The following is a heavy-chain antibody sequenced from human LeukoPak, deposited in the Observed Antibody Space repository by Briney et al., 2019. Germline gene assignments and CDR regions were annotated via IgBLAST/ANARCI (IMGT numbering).Heavy chain of an antibody. V-gene: IGHV5-51*01. D-gene: IGHD3-22*01. J-gene: IGHJ4*02. CDR2: IYPGDSDT. CDR3: ARNYYDSSGYPYYFDY. CDR1: GYSFTSYW. Sequence: GESLKISCKGSGYSFTSYWIGWVRQMPGKGLEWMGIIYPGDSDTRYSPSFQGQVTISADTSISTAYLQWSSLKASDTAMYYCARNYYDSSGYPYYFDYWGQGTLVTVSS.